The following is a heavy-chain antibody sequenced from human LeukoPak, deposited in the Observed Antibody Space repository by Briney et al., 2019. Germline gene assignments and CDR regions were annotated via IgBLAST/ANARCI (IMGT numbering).Heavy chain of an antibody. CDR2: IWFDGGKI. D-gene: IGHD2/OR15-2a*01. J-gene: IGHJ4*02. Sequence: GGSLRLSCAASGFPFSSYVMHWLRQAPGKGLEWVAVIWFDGGKIYYADSVKGRFTISRDNSKSTLYLQMSSLRAEDTAVYLCVKDLRSDFMGVLSRYLSYWGQGTLVTVSS. CDR3: VKDLRSDFMGVLSRYLSY. V-gene: IGHV3-30*02. CDR1: GFPFSSYV.